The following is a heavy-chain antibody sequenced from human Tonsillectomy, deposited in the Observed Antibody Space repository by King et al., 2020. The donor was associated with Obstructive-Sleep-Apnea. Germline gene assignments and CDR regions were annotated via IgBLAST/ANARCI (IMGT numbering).Heavy chain of an antibody. V-gene: IGHV3-23*04. CDR3: AKDAWDIVVVPAAPPFDY. CDR1: GFTFSSYA. J-gene: IGHJ4*02. CDR2: ISGSGGST. D-gene: IGHD2-2*01. Sequence: VQLVESGGGLVQPGGSLRLSCAASGFTFSSYAMSWVRQAPGKGLEWVSAISGSGGSTYYADSVKGRFTISRDNYKNTLYLQMNSLRAEDTAVYYCAKDAWDIVVVPAAPPFDYWGQGTLVTVSS.